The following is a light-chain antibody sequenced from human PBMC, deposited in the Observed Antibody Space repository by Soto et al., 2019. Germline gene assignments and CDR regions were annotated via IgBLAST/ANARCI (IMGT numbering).Light chain of an antibody. CDR3: AAWDDSLNGLV. CDR2: NNN. J-gene: IGLJ1*01. Sequence: QSVLTQPPSASGTPGQRVTISCSGSSSNIGSNTVNWYQQLPGTAPKLLIDNNNQRTSGVPDRFSGSKSGTSASLAISGLQSDDDADYYCAAWDDSLNGLVFGTGTKLTVL. V-gene: IGLV1-44*01. CDR1: SSNIGSNT.